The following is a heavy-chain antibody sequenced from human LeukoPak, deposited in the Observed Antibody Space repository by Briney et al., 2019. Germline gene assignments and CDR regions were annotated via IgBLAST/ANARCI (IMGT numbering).Heavy chain of an antibody. CDR1: GGSISSYY. D-gene: IGHD2-2*02. V-gene: IGHV4-34*01. J-gene: IGHJ4*02. CDR2: INHSGST. CDR3: ARPKNLYCSSTSCYKRGYYFDY. Sequence: SETLSLTCTVSGGSISSYYWSWIRQPPGKGLEWIGEINHSGSTNYNPSLKSRVTISVDTSKNQFSLKLSSVTAADTAVYYCARPKNLYCSSTSCYKRGYYFDYWGQGTLVTVSS.